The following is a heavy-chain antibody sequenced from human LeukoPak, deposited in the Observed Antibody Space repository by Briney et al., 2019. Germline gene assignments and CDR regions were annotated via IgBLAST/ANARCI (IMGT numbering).Heavy chain of an antibody. Sequence: PSETLSLTCTVSGVSFTTYYWTWIRQSAGKGLEWIGRIYTTGSTDYNPSLKNRITMSVNTSKNQVSLKMSSVTAADAAVYYCAKDLAYWGQGTLVTVSS. CDR3: AKDLAY. V-gene: IGHV4-4*07. J-gene: IGHJ4*02. CDR1: GVSFTTYY. CDR2: IYTTGST.